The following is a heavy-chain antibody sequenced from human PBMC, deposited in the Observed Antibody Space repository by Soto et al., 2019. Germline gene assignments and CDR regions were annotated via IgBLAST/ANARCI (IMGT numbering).Heavy chain of an antibody. V-gene: IGHV5-51*01. CDR2: IYPGNSNT. CDR1: GYGFSIHW. D-gene: IGHD3-22*01. Sequence: GESLKISCKGSGYGFSIHWVAWLRQMPGKGLEWVGIIYPGNSNTMYSPSFQGQVTISADTALSTTYLQWDTLKPSDTAIYFCARHVRDYYDSSDQRRYYYGMDVWGQGTTVTVSS. CDR3: ARHVRDYYDSSDQRRYYYGMDV. J-gene: IGHJ6*02.